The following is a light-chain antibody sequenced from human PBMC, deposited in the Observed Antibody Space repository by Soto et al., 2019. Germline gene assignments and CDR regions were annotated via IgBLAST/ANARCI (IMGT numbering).Light chain of an antibody. CDR2: GAS. V-gene: IGKV3-20*01. J-gene: IGKJ1*01. CDR1: QSVGSNS. CDR3: QQFGGSPPSWT. Sequence: ESVLTQSPGTLSLSPGERATLSCRASQSVGSNSLAWYQQKPGQAPRLLIYGASSRATGTPDRFSGSGSGTDFTLTISRLEPEDFAVYYCQQFGGSPPSWTFGQGTKVEI.